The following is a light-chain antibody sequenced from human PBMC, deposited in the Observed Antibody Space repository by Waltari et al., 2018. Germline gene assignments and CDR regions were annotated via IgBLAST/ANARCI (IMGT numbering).Light chain of an antibody. J-gene: IGKJ2*01. CDR1: QDVGGF. Sequence: DIVLTQSPATLSLSPGDRDTLSCRASQDVGGFIAWYQQRPGQAPRLLIYDTSNRGSGIPTRFSGSGSGTDFTLTISSLEPEDFAHYYCQQRRNWPPTFGQGTSVE. CDR3: QQRRNWPPT. CDR2: DTS. V-gene: IGKV3-11*01.